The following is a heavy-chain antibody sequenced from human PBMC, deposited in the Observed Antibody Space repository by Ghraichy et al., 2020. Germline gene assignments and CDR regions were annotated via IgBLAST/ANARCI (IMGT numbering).Heavy chain of an antibody. D-gene: IGHD3-16*02. CDR3: AQQSAYRLAS. Sequence: SETLSLTCAVSGASISRSYWWSWVRQPPGKGLEWIEEIHVGGTTNYNPSLKSRVTISMDASKNQFSLELRSVTAADTAVYYCAQQSAYRLASWGQGTLVTVSS. CDR1: GASISRSYW. J-gene: IGHJ4*02. CDR2: IHVGGTT. V-gene: IGHV4-4*02.